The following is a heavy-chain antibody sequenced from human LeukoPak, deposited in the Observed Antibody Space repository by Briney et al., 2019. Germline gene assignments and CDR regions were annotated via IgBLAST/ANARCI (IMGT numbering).Heavy chain of an antibody. CDR3: AREGVKMGASPLSFY. J-gene: IGHJ4*02. CDR1: GDTFTDYY. D-gene: IGHD1-26*01. CDR2: INPNSGGT. Sequence: ASVKVSCKAYGDTFTDYYMHWVRQAPGQGLEWMGWINPNSGGTNYAQKFQGRVTMTRDTSISTAYMELSRLRSDDTAVYYCAREGVKMGASPLSFYWVQGTLVAVSS. V-gene: IGHV1-2*02.